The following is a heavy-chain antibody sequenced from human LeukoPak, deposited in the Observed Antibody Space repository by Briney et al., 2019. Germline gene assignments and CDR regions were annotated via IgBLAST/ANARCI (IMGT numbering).Heavy chain of an antibody. J-gene: IGHJ4*02. Sequence: ASVKVSCKASGYTFTSYYMHWVRQAPGQGLEWMGIVNPSGGSTSYAQKFQGRVTMTRDTSTSTVYMELSSLRSEDTAVYYCARLYINARLFDYWGQGTLVTVSS. V-gene: IGHV1-46*01. CDR3: ARLYINARLFDY. CDR1: GYTFTSYY. D-gene: IGHD1-20*01. CDR2: VNPSGGST.